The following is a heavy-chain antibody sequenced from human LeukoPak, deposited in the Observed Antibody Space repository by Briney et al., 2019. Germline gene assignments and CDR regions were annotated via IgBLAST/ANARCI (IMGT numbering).Heavy chain of an antibody. Sequence: PGGSLRLSCAASGFTFSSYGMHWVRQATGKGLEWVSAIGTAGDTYYPGSVKGRFTISRENAKNSLYLQMNSLRAEDTAVYYCARGGYSGYDIYGMDVWGQGTTVTVSS. CDR2: IGTAGDT. D-gene: IGHD5-12*01. V-gene: IGHV3-13*01. J-gene: IGHJ6*02. CDR1: GFTFSSYG. CDR3: ARGGYSGYDIYGMDV.